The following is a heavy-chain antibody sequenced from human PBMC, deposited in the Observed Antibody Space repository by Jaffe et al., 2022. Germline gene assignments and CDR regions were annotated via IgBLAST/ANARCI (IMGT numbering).Heavy chain of an antibody. V-gene: IGHV4-34*01. J-gene: IGHJ3*02. CDR1: GGSFSGYY. D-gene: IGHD3-3*01. CDR2: INHSGST. CDR3: ARGRGTIFGVVISRGRGYAFDI. Sequence: QVQLQQWGAGLLKPSETLSLTCAVYGGSFSGYYWSWIRQPPGKGLEWIGEINHSGSTNYNPSLKSRVTISVDTSKNQFSLKLSSVTAADTAVYYCARGRGTIFGVVISRGRGYAFDIWGQGTMVTVSS.